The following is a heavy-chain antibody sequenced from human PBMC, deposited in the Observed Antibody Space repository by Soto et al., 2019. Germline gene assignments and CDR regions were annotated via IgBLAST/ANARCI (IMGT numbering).Heavy chain of an antibody. CDR3: AKDGREQLRARKGGPFDY. Sequence: EVQLLESGGGLVQPGGSLRLSCAASGFTFSSYAMSWVRQAPGKGLEWVSAISGSGGSTYYADTVKGRFTISRDNSKNTVYLQMNSLRVEDTAVDYCAKDGREQLRARKGGPFDYWCQGTLVTDST. CDR1: GFTFSSYA. D-gene: IGHD1-26*01. J-gene: IGHJ4*02. CDR2: ISGSGGST. V-gene: IGHV3-23*01.